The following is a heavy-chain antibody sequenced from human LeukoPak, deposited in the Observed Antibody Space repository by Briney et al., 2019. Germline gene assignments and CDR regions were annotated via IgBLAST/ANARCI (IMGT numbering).Heavy chain of an antibody. CDR2: IIPILGIA. J-gene: IGHJ4*02. V-gene: IGHV1-69*04. D-gene: IGHD3-9*01. CDR3: ARDTSTGYYIGVFDY. CDR1: GGTFSSYA. Sequence: SVKVSCKASGGTFSSYAISWVRQAPGQGLEWMGRIIPILGIANYAQKFQGRVTITAGKSTSTAYMELSSLRSEDTAVYYCARDTSTGYYIGVFDYWGQGTLVTVSS.